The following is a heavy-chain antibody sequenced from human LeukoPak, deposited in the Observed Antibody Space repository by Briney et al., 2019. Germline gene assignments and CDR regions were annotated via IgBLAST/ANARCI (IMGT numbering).Heavy chain of an antibody. J-gene: IGHJ4*02. V-gene: IGHV4-39*07. CDR2: IYYSGST. D-gene: IGHD5-18*01. CDR3: ARDMGGRYSYGFDY. Sequence: SETLSLTCTVSGGSISSSSYYWGWIRQPPGKGLEWIGSIYYSGSTYYNPSLKSRVTISVDTSKNQFSLKLSSVTAADTAVYYCARDMGGRYSYGFDYWGQGTLVTVSS. CDR1: GGSISSSSYY.